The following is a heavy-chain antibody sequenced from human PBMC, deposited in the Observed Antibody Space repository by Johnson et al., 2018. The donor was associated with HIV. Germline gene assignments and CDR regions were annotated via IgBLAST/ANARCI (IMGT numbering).Heavy chain of an antibody. Sequence: VQLVESGGDVVRPGGSLRISCVASGFKLYEYDVSWVRQVPGKGLEWVSGINWSGGGTAYADSVKGRFTVSSDNAKNSLYLQMNSLRAEDTALYYCARDRNTRVRGVTEDGFDIWGQGTMVSVSS. CDR2: INWSGGGT. D-gene: IGHD3-10*01. V-gene: IGHV3-20*04. CDR3: ARDRNTRVRGVTEDGFDI. J-gene: IGHJ3*02. CDR1: GFKLYEYD.